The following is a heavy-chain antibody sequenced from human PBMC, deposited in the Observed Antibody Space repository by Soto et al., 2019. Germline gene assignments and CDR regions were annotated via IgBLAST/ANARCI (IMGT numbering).Heavy chain of an antibody. J-gene: IGHJ6*02. Sequence: GGSWRLSCAASGLPFNRNGMHWVRQAPGKGLEWVAVIWYDGSKEYYSDSVKGRFTISRDNSKNMLYLQMNSVRVEDTAVYFCARDRSAGNYFYYGMDVWGQGTTVTVSS. V-gene: IGHV3-33*01. D-gene: IGHD1-1*01. CDR1: GLPFNRNG. CDR2: IWYDGSKE. CDR3: ARDRSAGNYFYYGMDV.